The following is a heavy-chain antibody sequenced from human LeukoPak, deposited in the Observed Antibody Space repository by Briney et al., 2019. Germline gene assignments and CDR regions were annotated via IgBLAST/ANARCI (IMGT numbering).Heavy chain of an antibody. CDR3: ARESVPHYYDSSGYPLRAFDI. CDR2: IYYSGST. Sequence: PSQTLSLTCTVSGGSISSGGYYWGWIRQHPGKGLEWIGYIYYSGSTYYNPSLKSRVTISVDTSKNQFSLKLSSVTAADTAVYYCARESVPHYYDSSGYPLRAFDIWGQGTMVTVSS. CDR1: GGSISSGGYY. D-gene: IGHD3-22*01. V-gene: IGHV4-31*03. J-gene: IGHJ3*02.